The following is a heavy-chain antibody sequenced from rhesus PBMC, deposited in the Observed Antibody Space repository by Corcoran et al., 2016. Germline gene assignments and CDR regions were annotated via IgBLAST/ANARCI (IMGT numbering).Heavy chain of an antibody. V-gene: IGHV7-114*01. D-gene: IGHD1-26*01. J-gene: IGHJ4*01. CDR1: GYTFTSYG. CDR2: INTDTGNP. CDR3: ARRHNWTRASSFDY. Sequence: QVQLVQSGAEVKQPGASVKVSGKASGYTFTSYGMNWVRQAHGQLLEWMGGINTDTGNPTNAQGFKEPFNFSIAPSISTAYLQISSLTAEDTAVYYCARRHNWTRASSFDYWGQGVLVTVSS.